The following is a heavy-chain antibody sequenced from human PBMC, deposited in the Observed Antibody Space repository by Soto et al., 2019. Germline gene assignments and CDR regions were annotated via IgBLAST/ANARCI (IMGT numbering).Heavy chain of an antibody. CDR1: GYTFTSYA. J-gene: IGHJ6*02. D-gene: IGHD6-13*01. CDR2: ITTKGIGT. V-gene: IGHV1-2*04. Sequence: GASVKVSCKASGYTFTSYAMHWVRQAPGQGLKWGRGITTKGIGTTSAQEREYWSTMAGATTISTAYMKLNRLRSDDTAVYYCARDSRIAAAGIGLDVWGQGTTVTVSS. CDR3: ARDSRIAAAGIGLDV.